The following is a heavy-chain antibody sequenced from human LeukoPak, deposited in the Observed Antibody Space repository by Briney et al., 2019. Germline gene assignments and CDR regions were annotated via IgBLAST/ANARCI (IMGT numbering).Heavy chain of an antibody. CDR1: GYTFTDFG. CDR3: ARAESMALYFLY. J-gene: IGHJ1*01. Sequence: EASVKVSCKASGYTFTDFGFIWVRQAPGQGLEWMGWVSTYNGDTDYAKKFQDRVTMTTESSTQTTVMELRNLRSDDTAVYYCARAESMALYFLYWGQGTLVSVSS. V-gene: IGHV1-18*01. CDR2: VSTYNGDT. D-gene: IGHD1-14*01.